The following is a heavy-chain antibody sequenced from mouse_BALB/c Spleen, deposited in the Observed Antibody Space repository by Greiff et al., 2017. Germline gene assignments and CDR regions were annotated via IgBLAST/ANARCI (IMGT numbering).Heavy chain of an antibody. Sequence: EVQRVESGPGLVKPSQSLSLTCSVTGYSITSGYYWNWIRQFPGNKLEWMGYISYDGSNNYNPSLKNRISITRDTSKNQFFLKLNSVTTEDTATYYCARERGQYGSSYFDYWGQGTTLTVSS. J-gene: IGHJ2*01. V-gene: IGHV3-6*02. CDR2: ISYDGSN. CDR3: ARERGQYGSSYFDY. D-gene: IGHD1-1*01. CDR1: GYSITSGYY.